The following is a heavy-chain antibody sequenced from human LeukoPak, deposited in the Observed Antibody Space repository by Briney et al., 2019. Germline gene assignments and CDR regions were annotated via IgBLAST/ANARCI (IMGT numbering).Heavy chain of an antibody. CDR2: IYYSGST. Sequence: SETLSLTCTVSGGSISSSSYYWGWIRQPPGKGLEWIGSIYYSGSTYYNPSLKSRVTISVDTSKNQFSLKLSSVTAADTAVYYCARDTHGDYYDSSGYPFPGAFDIWGQGKMVTVSS. CDR3: ARDTHGDYYDSSGYPFPGAFDI. V-gene: IGHV4-39*07. CDR1: GGSISSSSYY. J-gene: IGHJ3*02. D-gene: IGHD3-22*01.